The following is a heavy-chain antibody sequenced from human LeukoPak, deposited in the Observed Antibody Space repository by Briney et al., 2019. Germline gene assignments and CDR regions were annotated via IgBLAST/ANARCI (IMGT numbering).Heavy chain of an antibody. J-gene: IGHJ4*02. CDR2: IYPGDSDT. Sequence: GESLKISCKGSGYSFTSYWIGWVRQMPGKGLEWLGIIYPGDSDTRYSPSFQGQVTISADKSISTAYLQWSSLKASDTAMYYCARAASSEAAAGTFDYWGQGTLVTVSS. CDR1: GYSFTSYW. CDR3: ARAASSEAAAGTFDY. V-gene: IGHV5-51*01. D-gene: IGHD6-13*01.